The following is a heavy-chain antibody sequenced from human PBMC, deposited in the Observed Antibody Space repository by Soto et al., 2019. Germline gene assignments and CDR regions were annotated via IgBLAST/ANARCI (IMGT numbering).Heavy chain of an antibody. V-gene: IGHV4-59*13. Sequence: PSETLSLTCTVSGVSISSYYWSWIRQTPGKGLEWIGSMHYSGSASYNPSLKSRVTISLDTSKNQFSLNLESMTAADTAVYYCARTEWFQAFDYWGQGTLVTVSS. CDR3: ARTEWFQAFDY. J-gene: IGHJ4*02. D-gene: IGHD3-3*01. CDR1: GVSISSYY. CDR2: MHYSGSA.